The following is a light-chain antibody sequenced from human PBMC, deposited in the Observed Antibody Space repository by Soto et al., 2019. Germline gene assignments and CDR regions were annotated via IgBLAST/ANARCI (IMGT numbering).Light chain of an antibody. CDR2: DAS. CDR1: QTISSW. Sequence: DIQMTQSPSTLSGSVGDRVTITCWASQTISSWLAWYQQKPGKAPKLLIYDASSLESGVPSRFSGSGSGTEFTLTISSLQPDDFATYYCQQYNSYSQTFGQGTKV. V-gene: IGKV1-5*01. J-gene: IGKJ1*01. CDR3: QQYNSYSQT.